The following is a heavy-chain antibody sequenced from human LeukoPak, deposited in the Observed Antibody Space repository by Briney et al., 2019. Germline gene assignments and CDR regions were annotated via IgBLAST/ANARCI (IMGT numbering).Heavy chain of an antibody. CDR1: GFTFSSYE. D-gene: IGHD5-18*01. Sequence: GGSLRLSCAASGFTFSSYEMNWVRQAPGKGLEWVSYISSGGNTIYYADSVKGRFTISRDNAKNSLYLQMNSLRAEDTAVYYCAREGTAMVSFDYWDQGTLVTVSS. V-gene: IGHV3-48*03. CDR2: ISSGGNTI. CDR3: AREGTAMVSFDY. J-gene: IGHJ4*02.